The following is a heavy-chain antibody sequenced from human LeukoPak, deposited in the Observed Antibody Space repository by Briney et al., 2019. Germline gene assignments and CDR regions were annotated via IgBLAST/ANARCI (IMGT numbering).Heavy chain of an antibody. Sequence: GGSLRLSCAASGCTFNDFAMTWVRQAPGKGREWVSTIADAGTYYADSVKGRFIISRDNSKNMLYLQLNSLRADDTAMYYCARNLGPFDVRGHGTMVTVSS. V-gene: IGHV3-23*01. CDR2: IADAGT. CDR3: ARNLGPFDV. J-gene: IGHJ3*01. CDR1: GCTFNDFA. D-gene: IGHD3-16*01.